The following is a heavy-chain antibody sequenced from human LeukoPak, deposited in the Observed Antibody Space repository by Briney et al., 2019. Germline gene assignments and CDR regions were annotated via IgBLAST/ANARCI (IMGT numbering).Heavy chain of an antibody. Sequence: SETLSLTCAVSGGSISSSNWWSWVRQPPGKGLEWIGEIYHSGSTNYNPSLKSRVTISVDKSKNQFSLKLSSVTAADTAVYYCARFDGSGYSPSFDYWGQGTLVTVSS. CDR1: GGSISSSNW. D-gene: IGHD3-22*01. CDR3: ARFDGSGYSPSFDY. V-gene: IGHV4-4*02. J-gene: IGHJ4*02. CDR2: IYHSGST.